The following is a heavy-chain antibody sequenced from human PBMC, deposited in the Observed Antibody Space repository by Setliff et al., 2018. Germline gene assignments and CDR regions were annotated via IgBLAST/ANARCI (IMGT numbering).Heavy chain of an antibody. Sequence: PSETLSLTCNVSGDSISSTYHWGWIRQSPGKGLEEIGTIYHSGNTYYNPSLNSRLTISVDTSTNQFSLRLTSVTAADTAIYYCARVRNTQIGFFDYWSQGTLVTVSS. CDR3: ARVRNTQIGFFDY. CDR1: GDSISSTYH. CDR2: IYHSGNT. J-gene: IGHJ4*02. V-gene: IGHV4-38-2*02. D-gene: IGHD3-10*01.